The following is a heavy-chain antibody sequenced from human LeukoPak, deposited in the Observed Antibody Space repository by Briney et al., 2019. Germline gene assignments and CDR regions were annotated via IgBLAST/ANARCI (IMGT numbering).Heavy chain of an antibody. CDR2: IYTSGST. CDR1: GGSISSYY. V-gene: IGHV4-4*07. D-gene: IGHD2-2*01. CDR3: ARVSLVGSFFDY. Sequence: PSETLSLTCTVSGGSISSYYWSWIRQPAGKGLEWIGRIYTSGSTNYNPSLKSRVTMSVGTSKNQFSLKLSSVTAADTAVCYCARVSLVGSFFDYWGQGTLVTVSS. J-gene: IGHJ4*02.